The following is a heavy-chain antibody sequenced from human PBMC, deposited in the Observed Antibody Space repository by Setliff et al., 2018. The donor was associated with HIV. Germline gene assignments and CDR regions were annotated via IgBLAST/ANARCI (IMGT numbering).Heavy chain of an antibody. CDR2: INAGNGDT. J-gene: IGHJ4*02. V-gene: IGHV1-3*01. Sequence: ASVKVSCKASGDAFTDYYPVHWVRQDPGQRLEWMGWINAGNGDTKFSEKFQGRVTITRDTSASTAYMELRSLRSDDTAVYYCARVPLSGWLYFDYWGKGTLVTVSS. CDR3: ARVPLSGWLYFDY. D-gene: IGHD6-19*01. CDR1: GDAFTDYYP.